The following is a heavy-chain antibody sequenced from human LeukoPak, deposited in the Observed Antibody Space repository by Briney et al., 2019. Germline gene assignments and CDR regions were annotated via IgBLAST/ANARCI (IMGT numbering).Heavy chain of an antibody. Sequence: PGGSLRLSCAASGFTFSSYAMSWVRQAPGGGLEWVSAISGSGGSTYYADSVKGRFTISRDNSKNTLYLQMNSLRAEDTAVYYCAKGDTGYYYYGMDVWGQGTTVTVSS. J-gene: IGHJ6*02. D-gene: IGHD1-1*01. CDR3: AKGDTGYYYYGMDV. CDR2: ISGSGGST. V-gene: IGHV3-23*01. CDR1: GFTFSSYA.